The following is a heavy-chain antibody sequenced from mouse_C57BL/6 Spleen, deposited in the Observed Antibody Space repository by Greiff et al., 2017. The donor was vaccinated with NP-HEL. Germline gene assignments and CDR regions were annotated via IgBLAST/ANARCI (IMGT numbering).Heavy chain of an antibody. Sequence: EVQRVESGEGLVKPGGSLKLSCAASGFTFSSYAMSWVRQTPEKRLEWVAYISSGGDYIYYADTVKGRFTISRDNARNTLYLQMSSLKSEDTAMYYCTRDQDGNHYYYAMDYWGQGTSVTVSS. CDR3: TRDQDGNHYYYAMDY. V-gene: IGHV5-9-1*02. D-gene: IGHD2-1*01. CDR2: ISSGGDYI. J-gene: IGHJ4*01. CDR1: GFTFSSYA.